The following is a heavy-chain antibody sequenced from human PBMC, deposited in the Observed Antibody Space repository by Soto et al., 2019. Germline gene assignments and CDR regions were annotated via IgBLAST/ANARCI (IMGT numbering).Heavy chain of an antibody. CDR3: GKDRGSGSSNWYNGWFDP. Sequence: EVQLLESGGGLVQPGGSLRLSCAASGFTFSSYAMSWVRQAPGKGLEWVSAISGSGDRTYYADSVKGRFTISRDNSKNTLYLQMNSLRAEDMAVYYCGKDRGSGSSNWYNGWFDPWGQGTLVTVSS. J-gene: IGHJ5*02. V-gene: IGHV3-23*01. D-gene: IGHD6-13*01. CDR2: ISGSGDRT. CDR1: GFTFSSYA.